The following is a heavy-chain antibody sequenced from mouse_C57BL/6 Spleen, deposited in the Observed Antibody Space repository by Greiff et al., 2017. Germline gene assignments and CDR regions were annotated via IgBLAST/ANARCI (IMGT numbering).Heavy chain of an antibody. D-gene: IGHD1-1*01. J-gene: IGHJ3*01. V-gene: IGHV1-69*01. Sequence: QQSCKASGYTFTSHWMHWVKQRPGQGLEWIGEIDPSDSYTNYNQKFKGKSTLTVDKSSSTAYMQLSSLTSEDSAVYYCARSTSAWFAYWGQGTLVTVSA. CDR3: ARSTSAWFAY. CDR2: IDPSDSYT. CDR1: GYTFTSHW.